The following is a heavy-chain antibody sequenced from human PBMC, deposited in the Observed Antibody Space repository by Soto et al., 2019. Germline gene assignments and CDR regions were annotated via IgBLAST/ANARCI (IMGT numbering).Heavy chain of an antibody. V-gene: IGHV4-34*01. Sequence: QVQLQQWGAGLLKPSETLSLTCAVYGGSFSGYYWSWIRQPPGKGLEWIGEINHSGSTNYNPSLKSRRTIPVETSKHQFSLKLRAVTAADTAVYYCASLYYYDSSGYYYYGMDVWGQGTTVTVSS. CDR2: INHSGST. CDR3: ASLYYYDSSGYYYYGMDV. D-gene: IGHD3-22*01. CDR1: GGSFSGYY. J-gene: IGHJ6*02.